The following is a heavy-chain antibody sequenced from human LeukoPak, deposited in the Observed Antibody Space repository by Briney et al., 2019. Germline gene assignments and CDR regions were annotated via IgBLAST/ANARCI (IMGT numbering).Heavy chain of an antibody. CDR3: ARDIRSAGLFDY. Sequence: PGGPLRLSCAASGFTFSTYWMSWVRQAPGKGLEWVANIKQDGSAKYYVDSVKGRFTISRDNANNSLSLQMSSLRAEDTAMYYCARDIRSAGLFDYWGQGTLVTVSS. D-gene: IGHD6-13*01. V-gene: IGHV3-7*05. CDR1: GFTFSTYW. J-gene: IGHJ4*02. CDR2: IKQDGSAK.